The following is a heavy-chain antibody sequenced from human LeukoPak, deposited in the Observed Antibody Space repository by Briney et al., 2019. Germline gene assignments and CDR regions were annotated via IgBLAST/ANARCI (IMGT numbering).Heavy chain of an antibody. CDR1: GSIFSSYS. D-gene: IGHD6-19*01. CDR3: ARDLPPGSSGWYLGY. V-gene: IGHV3-48*02. CDR2: ISSSSGTK. J-gene: IGHJ4*02. Sequence: GGSLRLSCAASGSIFSSYSMNWVRQAPGKGLEWVSYISSSSGTKYYADSVKGRFTISRDNAKNSLYLQMNSLRDEDTAVYYCARDLPPGSSGWYLGYWGQGTLVTVSS.